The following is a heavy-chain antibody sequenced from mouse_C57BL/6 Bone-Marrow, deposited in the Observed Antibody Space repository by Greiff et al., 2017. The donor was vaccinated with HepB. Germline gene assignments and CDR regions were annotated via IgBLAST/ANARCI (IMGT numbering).Heavy chain of an antibody. CDR3: ARRGVATVVGEDWYFDV. CDR1: GFTFSSYG. CDR2: ISSGGSYT. V-gene: IGHV5-6*02. D-gene: IGHD1-1*01. J-gene: IGHJ1*03. Sequence: EVMLVESGGDLVKPGGSLKLSCAASGFTFSSYGMSWVRQTPDKRLEWVATISSGGSYTYYPDSVKGRFTISRDNAKNTLYLQMSSLKSEDTAMYYCARRGVATVVGEDWYFDVWGTGTTVTVSS.